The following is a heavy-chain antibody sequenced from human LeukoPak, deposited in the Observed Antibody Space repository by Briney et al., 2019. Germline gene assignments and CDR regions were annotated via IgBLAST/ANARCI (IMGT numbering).Heavy chain of an antibody. J-gene: IGHJ3*02. CDR2: INHSGST. Sequence: SETLSLTCAVYGGSFIDYYWSWIRRPPGKGLEWIGEINHSGSTDYNPSLKSRVTISVDTSNNQFSPKLTSVTAADTAVYYCARGIAAAPERAFDIWGQGTMVTVSS. D-gene: IGHD6-13*01. CDR1: GGSFIDYY. CDR3: ARGIAAAPERAFDI. V-gene: IGHV4-34*01.